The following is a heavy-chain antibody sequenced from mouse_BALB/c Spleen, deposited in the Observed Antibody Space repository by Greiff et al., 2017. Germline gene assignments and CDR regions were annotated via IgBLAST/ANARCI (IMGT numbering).Heavy chain of an antibody. CDR2: IDPSDSYT. V-gene: IGHV1-69*02. CDR1: GYTFTSYW. D-gene: IGHD1-1*01. J-gene: IGHJ2*01. Sequence: VQLQQPGAELVKPGASVKLSCKASGYTFTSYWMHWVKQRPGQGLEWIGEIDPSDSYTNYNQKFKGKATLTVDKSSSTAYMQLSSLTSEDSAVYYCARWDDYGKGYWGQGTTLTVSS. CDR3: ARWDDYGKGY.